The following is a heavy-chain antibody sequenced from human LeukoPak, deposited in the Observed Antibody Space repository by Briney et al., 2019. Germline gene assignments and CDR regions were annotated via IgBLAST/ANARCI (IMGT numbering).Heavy chain of an antibody. V-gene: IGHV3-21*01. J-gene: IGHJ4*02. Sequence: GGSLRLSCAASGFTFSSYSMNWVRQAPGKGLEWVSSISGSSSDIYYAESVKGRFTISRDNAKNSLYLQMNSLRAEDTAVYYCARDRVPAAIQVGEPDYWGQGTLVTVSS. D-gene: IGHD2-2*01. CDR1: GFTFSSYS. CDR2: ISGSSSDI. CDR3: ARDRVPAAIQVGEPDY.